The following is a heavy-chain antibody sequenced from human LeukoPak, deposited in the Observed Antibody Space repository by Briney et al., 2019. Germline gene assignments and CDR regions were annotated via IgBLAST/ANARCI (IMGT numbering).Heavy chain of an antibody. D-gene: IGHD2-2*01. CDR1: GGSISSSNW. V-gene: IGHV4-4*02. CDR2: IYHSGST. J-gene: IGHJ3*02. CDR3: ARDIGGVVGNAFDI. Sequence: SETLSLTCAVSGGSISSSNWWSWVRQPPGKGLEWIGEIYHSGSTNYNPSLKSRVTISVDKSKNQFSLKLSSVTAADTAVYYCARDIGGVVGNAFDIWGQGTMVTVSS.